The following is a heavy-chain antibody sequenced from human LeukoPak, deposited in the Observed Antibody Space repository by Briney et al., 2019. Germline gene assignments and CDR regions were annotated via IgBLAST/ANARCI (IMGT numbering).Heavy chain of an antibody. CDR1: GFTFSSYA. V-gene: IGHV3-30*04. D-gene: IGHD6-13*01. CDR3: ARDGGIAAATYGMDV. J-gene: IGHJ6*02. Sequence: GGSLRLSCAASGFTFSSYAMPWVRQAPGKGLEWVAVISYDGSHKYYADSVKGRFTISRDNSKNTLYLQMNSLRGEDTAVYYCARDGGIAAATYGMDVWGQGTTVTVSS. CDR2: ISYDGSHK.